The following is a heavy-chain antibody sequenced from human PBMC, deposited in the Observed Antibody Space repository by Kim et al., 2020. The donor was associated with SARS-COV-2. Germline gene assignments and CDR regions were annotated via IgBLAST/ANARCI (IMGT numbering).Heavy chain of an antibody. CDR2: ISFIGNS. CDR1: GDSIRGSVSY. Sequence: SETLSLTCTVSGDSIRGSVSYWGWIRQAPGKGLEWIGSISFIGNSYYSAPLKSRVTLSVDTSKNQFSLNLTSVTAADTALYYCARPVGRCSGGSCHDAFDVWGQGTMVTVSS. CDR3: ARPVGRCSGGSCHDAFDV. D-gene: IGHD2-8*02. J-gene: IGHJ3*01. V-gene: IGHV4-39*01.